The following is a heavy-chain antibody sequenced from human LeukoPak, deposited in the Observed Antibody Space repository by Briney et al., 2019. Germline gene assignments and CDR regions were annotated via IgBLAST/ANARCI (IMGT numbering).Heavy chain of an antibody. Sequence: ASVKVSCKASGYTFTSYDINWVRQATGQGLEWMGWMNPNSGNTGYPQKFQGRVTMTRNTSISTAYMELSSLRSEDTAVYYCARVPRLLRFNYWGQGTLVTVSS. CDR2: MNPNSGNT. V-gene: IGHV1-8*01. CDR3: ARVPRLLRFNY. CDR1: GYTFTSYD. D-gene: IGHD2-15*01. J-gene: IGHJ4*02.